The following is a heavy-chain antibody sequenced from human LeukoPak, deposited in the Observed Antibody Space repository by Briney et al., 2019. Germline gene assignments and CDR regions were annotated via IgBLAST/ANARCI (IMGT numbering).Heavy chain of an antibody. J-gene: IGHJ4*02. D-gene: IGHD3-10*01. V-gene: IGHV3-15*01. CDR2: IKSKTDGGTT. CDR1: GFTFSNAW. Sequence: GGSLRLSCAASGFTFSNAWMSWVRQAPGKGLAWVGRIKSKTDGGTTDYAAPVKGRFTISRDDSKNTLYLQMNSLKTEDTAVYYCTTELLWFGESIDYWGQGTLVTVSS. CDR3: TTELLWFGESIDY.